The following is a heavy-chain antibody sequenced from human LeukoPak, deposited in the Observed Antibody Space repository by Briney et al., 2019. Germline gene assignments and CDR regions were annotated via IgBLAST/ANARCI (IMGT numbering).Heavy chain of an antibody. Sequence: GGSLRLSCAASGFTFSTYAMSWVRQAPGKGLEWVSAISGSGGSTYYADSVKGRFTISRDNSKNTLYLQMNSLRAEDTAVYYCAKLSRGDSSGYYQYYCYYGMDVWGQGTTVTVSS. CDR2: ISGSGGST. D-gene: IGHD3-22*01. V-gene: IGHV3-23*01. CDR1: GFTFSTYA. J-gene: IGHJ6*02. CDR3: AKLSRGDSSGYYQYYCYYGMDV.